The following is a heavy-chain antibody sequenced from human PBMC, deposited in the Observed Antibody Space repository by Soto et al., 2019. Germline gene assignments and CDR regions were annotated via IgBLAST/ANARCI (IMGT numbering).Heavy chain of an antibody. V-gene: IGHV3-7*01. CDR3: ASVSNY. CDR2: IKQDGTEK. D-gene: IGHD3-3*02. CDR1: GFTFSSYW. J-gene: IGHJ4*02. Sequence: DVQVVESGGGLVQPGGSLRLSCAASGFTFSSYWMTWVRQAPGKGLEWVATIKQDGTEKFYVDSVKGRFTVSRDNAKNSLYLQMNGLRVEDTAVYYCASVSNYWGQGTLVTVSS.